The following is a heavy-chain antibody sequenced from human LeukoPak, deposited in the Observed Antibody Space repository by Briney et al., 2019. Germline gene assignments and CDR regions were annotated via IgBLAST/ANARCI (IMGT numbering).Heavy chain of an antibody. CDR3: TKDQAMSHYGFDY. CDR2: ISGSGAST. D-gene: IGHD4-17*01. J-gene: IGHJ4*02. CDR1: RLTLRDYP. V-gene: IGHV3-23*01. Sequence: GGSLTLTCAATRLTLRDYPMNWVRQAPGKGLEWVSGISGSGASTYYVDSVKGRFTISRDNSKNNLYLQMNSLRAEDTAVYYCTKDQAMSHYGFDYWGQGTLVTVSS.